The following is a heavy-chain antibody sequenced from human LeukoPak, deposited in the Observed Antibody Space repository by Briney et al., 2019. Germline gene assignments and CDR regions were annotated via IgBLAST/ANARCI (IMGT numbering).Heavy chain of an antibody. Sequence: PGASLRLSCTASGFTLDDYGMTWVRQPPGKGLEWVSGIIRSGGSTGYADSVNGRFTISRDNAKNSLYLQMNSLRAEDTALYYCVRGHNGGPFDHWGQGTLVTVSS. CDR1: GFTLDDYG. CDR2: IIRSGGST. V-gene: IGHV3-20*04. CDR3: VRGHNGGPFDH. D-gene: IGHD4-23*01. J-gene: IGHJ4*02.